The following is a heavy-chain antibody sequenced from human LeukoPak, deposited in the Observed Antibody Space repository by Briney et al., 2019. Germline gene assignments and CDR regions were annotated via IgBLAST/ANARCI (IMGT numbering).Heavy chain of an antibody. CDR3: ARSSGWKYNIDY. D-gene: IGHD6-19*01. Sequence: ASVKVSCEASGYTFNGYYKHWVRQAPGQGLEWMGWINPNSGGTNYAQKFQGRVTMTRDTSISTAYMELSRLRSDDTAMYYCARSSGWKYNIDYWGQGTLVTVSS. V-gene: IGHV1-2*02. CDR1: GYTFNGYY. J-gene: IGHJ4*02. CDR2: INPNSGGT.